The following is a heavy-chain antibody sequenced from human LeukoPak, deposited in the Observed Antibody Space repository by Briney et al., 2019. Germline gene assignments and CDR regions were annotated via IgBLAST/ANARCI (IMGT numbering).Heavy chain of an antibody. D-gene: IGHD1-26*01. CDR1: GGSFSGYY. Sequence: PSETLSLTCAVYGGSFSGYYWSWIRQPPGKGLEWIGEINHSGSTNYNPSLKSRVTISVDTSKNQFSLKLSSVTAADTAVYYCARDENSSYYYYYYGMDVWGQGTTVTVSS. J-gene: IGHJ6*02. CDR3: ARDENSSYYYYYYGMDV. V-gene: IGHV4-34*01. CDR2: INHSGST.